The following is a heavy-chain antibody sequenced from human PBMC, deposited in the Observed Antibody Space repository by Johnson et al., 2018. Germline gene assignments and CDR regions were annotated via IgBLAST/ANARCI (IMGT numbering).Heavy chain of an antibody. CDR3: AREFWVGATTHHDAFDI. D-gene: IGHD1-26*01. J-gene: IGHJ3*02. CDR1: GGSFSDYY. V-gene: IGHV4-34*01. Sequence: QVQLQQWGAGLLKPSETLSLTCAVYGGSFSDYYWSWIRQPPGKGLEWIGEINHSGSTNYNPSLKSRVTISVDTSKTQFSLKLRSVTDADTAVYFCAREFWVGATTHHDAFDIWGQGTMVTVSS. CDR2: INHSGST.